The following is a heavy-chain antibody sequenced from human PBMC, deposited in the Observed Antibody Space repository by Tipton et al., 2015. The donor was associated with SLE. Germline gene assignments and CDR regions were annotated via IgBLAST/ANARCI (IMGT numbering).Heavy chain of an antibody. V-gene: IGHV1-69*01. J-gene: IGHJ4*02. CDR3: ARGGSSWTGFDY. D-gene: IGHD6-13*01. Sequence: IPIFGTANYAQKFQGRVTITADESTSTAYMELSSLKASDTAMYYCARGGSSWTGFDYWGQGTLVTVSS. CDR2: IPIFGTA.